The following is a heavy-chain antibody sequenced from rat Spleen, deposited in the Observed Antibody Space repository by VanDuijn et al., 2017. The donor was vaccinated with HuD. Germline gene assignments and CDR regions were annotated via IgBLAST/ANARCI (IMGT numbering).Heavy chain of an antibody. CDR1: GFSLTPNC. Sequence: QVQLKESGPGRVQPSQTLSLTCTVSGFSLTPNCVNWIRQPPGKGLEWRGIIWSNGGKDYNSAIRSQLSISRDTSKSQDFLKMNSLQTEDTATYFCARADVAAISTDGIWGQGIMVTVSS. CDR2: IWSNGGK. CDR3: ARADVAAISTDGI. D-gene: IGHD1-2*01. V-gene: IGHV2-47*01. J-gene: IGHJ2*01.